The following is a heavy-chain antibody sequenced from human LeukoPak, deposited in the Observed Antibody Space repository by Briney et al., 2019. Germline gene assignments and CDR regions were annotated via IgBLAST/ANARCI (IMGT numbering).Heavy chain of an antibody. CDR2: IYENGGTT. J-gene: IGHJ4*02. D-gene: IGHD2-21*01. CDR1: GFTFRSHA. V-gene: IGHV3-23*01. CDR3: AKDFRIGYSAHFDY. Sequence: GGSLRLSCVGSGFTFRSHAMSWARQAPEKGLEFVSGIYENGGTTYYADSVKGRFSISIDNSKNTLYLQMDSLRGEDTAVYYCAKDFRIGYSAHFDYWGQGALVTVSS.